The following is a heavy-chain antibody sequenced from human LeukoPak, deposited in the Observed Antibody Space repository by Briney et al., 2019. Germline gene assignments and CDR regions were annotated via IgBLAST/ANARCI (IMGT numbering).Heavy chain of an antibody. CDR2: ISSSSSYI. D-gene: IGHD5-18*01. Sequence: GGSLRLSCAASGFTFSNYWMNWVRQAPGKGLEWVSSISSSSSYIYYADSVKGRFTISRDNAKNSLYLQMNSLRAEDTAVYYCARDPSYGTSLDYWGQGTLVTVSS. CDR1: GFTFSNYW. J-gene: IGHJ4*02. V-gene: IGHV3-21*01. CDR3: ARDPSYGTSLDY.